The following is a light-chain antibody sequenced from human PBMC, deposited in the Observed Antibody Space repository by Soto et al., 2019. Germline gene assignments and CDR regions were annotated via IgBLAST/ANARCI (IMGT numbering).Light chain of an antibody. CDR1: QSVSSGY. V-gene: IGKV3-20*01. Sequence: EIVLTQSPGTLSLSPGERATLSCRATQSVSSGYLAWYQHKPGQAPRLLMSGASSRATGIPDRFSGSGSGTDFTLTISRLEPEDFALYYCQQFVSSPITFGGGTKVEIK. CDR2: GAS. J-gene: IGKJ4*01. CDR3: QQFVSSPIT.